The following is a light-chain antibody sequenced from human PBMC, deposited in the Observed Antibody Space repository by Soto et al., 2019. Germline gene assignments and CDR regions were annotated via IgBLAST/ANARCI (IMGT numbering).Light chain of an antibody. Sequence: DIQMTQSASSLSASVGDRVTITCRASQTISTYLNWYQQKPGKAPKLLIYAASNLQSGVPSRFSGSGSGTDFTLTISSLQPEDFATYYCQQSHGIPYTFGQGTKLEIK. V-gene: IGKV1-39*01. J-gene: IGKJ2*01. CDR2: AAS. CDR3: QQSHGIPYT. CDR1: QTISTY.